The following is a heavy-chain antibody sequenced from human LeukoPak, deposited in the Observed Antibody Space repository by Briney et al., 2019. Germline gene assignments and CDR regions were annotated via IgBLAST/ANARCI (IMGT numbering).Heavy chain of an antibody. Sequence: PTETLSLTCGVSGASVRSHFWSWIRQTPGMGLEWIGYVSNKGSTAYNPSLRSRVTISLDAPKNEVSLNVRSVSAAGTAVYYCAKDVSGTYYAFDVWGQGRTV. J-gene: IGHJ3*01. CDR2: VSNKGST. CDR3: AKDVSGTYYAFDV. D-gene: IGHD1-26*01. V-gene: IGHV4-59*02. CDR1: GASVRSHF.